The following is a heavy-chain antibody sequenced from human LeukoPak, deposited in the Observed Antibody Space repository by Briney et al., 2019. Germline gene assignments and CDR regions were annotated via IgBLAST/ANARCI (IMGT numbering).Heavy chain of an antibody. D-gene: IGHD5-18*01. CDR2: ISAYNGNT. CDR3: AGDVYSYGSYYFDY. V-gene: IGHV1-18*01. CDR1: GYTFTSYG. Sequence: ASVKVSCKASGYTFTSYGISWVRQAPGQGLEWMGWISAYNGNTNYAQRLQGRVTMTADTSTSTAYIELRSLRSDDTAVYYCAGDVYSYGSYYFDYWGQGTLVTVSS. J-gene: IGHJ4*02.